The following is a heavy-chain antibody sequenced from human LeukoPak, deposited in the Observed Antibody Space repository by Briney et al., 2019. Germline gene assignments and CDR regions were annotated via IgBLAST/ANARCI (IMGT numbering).Heavy chain of an antibody. J-gene: IGHJ4*02. D-gene: IGHD6-6*01. V-gene: IGHV3-7*05. CDR2: IREDGSER. Sequence: GGSLRLSCTASGFTFSNYWMNWVRQAPGKGLEWVAYIREDGSERHYVDSVKGRFTISRDNAENSLFLQMSSLRAEDAAMYYCSRATPIGPRPLGCDYWGQGTRVTVS. CDR3: SRATPIGPRPLGCDY. CDR1: GFTFSNYW.